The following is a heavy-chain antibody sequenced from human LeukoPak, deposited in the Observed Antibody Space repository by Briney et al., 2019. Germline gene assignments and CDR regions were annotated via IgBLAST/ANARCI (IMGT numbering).Heavy chain of an antibody. CDR1: GGTFISYA. CDR2: VIHIFGTA. V-gene: IGHV1-69*01. D-gene: IGHD2-2*01. J-gene: IGHJ4*02. Sequence: SVTVSCTASGGTFISYATSWVRQAPGQGLEWMGGVIHIFGTANYAQKFQGRVTITADESTSTAYMELSSLRSEDTAVYYCAIYCSSTSCLTDYWGQGTLVTVSS. CDR3: AIYCSSTSCLTDY.